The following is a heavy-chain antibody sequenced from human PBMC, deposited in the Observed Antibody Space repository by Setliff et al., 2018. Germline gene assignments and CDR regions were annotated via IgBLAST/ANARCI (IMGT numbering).Heavy chain of an antibody. CDR1: GFTFSSYA. J-gene: IGHJ4*02. CDR2: ISYDGSNK. CDR3: ARGSVDIPFDY. D-gene: IGHD5-12*01. V-gene: IGHV3-30-3*01. Sequence: PGGSLRLSCAASGFTFSSYAMHWVRQAPGKGLEWVAVISYDGSNKYYADSVKGRFTVSRDNAKNSLYLQMNSLRAEDTAVYYCARGSVDIPFDYWGQGTLVTVSS.